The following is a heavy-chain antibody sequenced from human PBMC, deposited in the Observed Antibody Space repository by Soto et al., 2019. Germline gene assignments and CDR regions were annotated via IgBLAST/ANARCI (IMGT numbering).Heavy chain of an antibody. CDR2: ISSSGSTI. V-gene: IGHV3-48*03. J-gene: IGHJ6*02. CDR1: GFTFSSYE. CDR3: ARDPRFXITFGGVIAELPNRRDV. Sequence: PGGSLRLSCAASGFTFSSYEMNWVRQAPGKGLEWVSYISSSGSTIYYADSVKGRFTISRDNAKNSLYLQMNSLRAEDTAVYYCARDPRFXITFGGVIAELPNRRDVWGQGTTVTVSS. D-gene: IGHD3-16*02.